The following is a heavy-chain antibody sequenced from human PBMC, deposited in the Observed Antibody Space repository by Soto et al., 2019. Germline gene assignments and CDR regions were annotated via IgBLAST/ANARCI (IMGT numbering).Heavy chain of an antibody. Sequence: QVQLQQWGAGLLKPSETLSLTCAVYGGSFSGHSLTWIRQSPGKGLEWIGDINHSGGVNYSPSLKSRVTISLDTSKNQFSLTLSAVTAADTAMYYCSTRAYDTNGYYRFDPWGQGTLVTVSS. V-gene: IGHV4-34*01. D-gene: IGHD3-22*01. CDR1: GGSFSGHS. CDR3: STRAYDTNGYYRFDP. J-gene: IGHJ5*01. CDR2: INHSGGV.